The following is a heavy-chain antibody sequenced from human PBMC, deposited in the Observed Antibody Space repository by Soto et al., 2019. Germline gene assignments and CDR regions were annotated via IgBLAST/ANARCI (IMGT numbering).Heavy chain of an antibody. Sequence: SQTLSLTCAISGDSVSSNSAAWNWIRQSPSRGLEWLGRTYYRSKWYNDYAVSVKSRITINPDTSKNQFSLQLNSVTPEDTALYYCARGTCSGGSCYSGDAFDIWGQGTMVTVSS. CDR3: ARGTCSGGSCYSGDAFDI. CDR1: GDSVSSNSAA. D-gene: IGHD2-15*01. J-gene: IGHJ3*02. CDR2: TYYRSKWYN. V-gene: IGHV6-1*01.